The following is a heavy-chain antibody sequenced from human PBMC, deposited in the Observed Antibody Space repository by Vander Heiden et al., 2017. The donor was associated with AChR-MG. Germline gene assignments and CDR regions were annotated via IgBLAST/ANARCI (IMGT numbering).Heavy chain of an antibody. V-gene: IGHV3-7*04. CDR3: AGVVEGWYFDY. CDR2: IKQDGSEK. CDR1: GFTFSSYW. Sequence: EVQLVASGGGLVQPGGSLRLSCAASGFTFSSYWMSWVRQAPGKGLEWVANIKQDGSEKYYVDSVKGRFTISRDNAKNSLYLQMNSLRAEDTAVYYCAGVVEGWYFDYWGQGTLVTVSS. D-gene: IGHD2-15*01. J-gene: IGHJ4*02.